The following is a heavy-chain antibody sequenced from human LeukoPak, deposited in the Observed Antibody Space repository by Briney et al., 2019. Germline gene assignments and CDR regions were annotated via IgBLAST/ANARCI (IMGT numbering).Heavy chain of an antibody. V-gene: IGHV1-69*05. J-gene: IGHJ4*02. D-gene: IGHD3-16*02. CDR3: ASRHYDYVWRSYRTFDY. CDR2: IIPIFGTA. CDR1: GGTFSSYA. Sequence: SVKVSCKAPGGTFSSYAISWVRQAPGQGLEWMGRIIPIFGTANYAQKFQGRVTITKDESTSTAYMELSSLRSEDTAVYYCASRHYDYVWRSYRTFDYWGQGTLVTVSS.